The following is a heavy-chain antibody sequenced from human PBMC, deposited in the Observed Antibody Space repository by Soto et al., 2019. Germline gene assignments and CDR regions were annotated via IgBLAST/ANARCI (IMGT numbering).Heavy chain of an antibody. CDR1: GYTFTSYG. CDR3: ARDPVYLSGPDY. D-gene: IGHD3-3*01. V-gene: IGHV1-18*01. Sequence: ASVKVSGTASGYTFTSYGISCVRQAPGQGLEWMGWISAYNGNTNYAQKLQGRVTMTTDTSTSTAYMELRSLRSDDTAVYYCARDPVYLSGPDYWGQGTLVTVSS. CDR2: ISAYNGNT. J-gene: IGHJ4*02.